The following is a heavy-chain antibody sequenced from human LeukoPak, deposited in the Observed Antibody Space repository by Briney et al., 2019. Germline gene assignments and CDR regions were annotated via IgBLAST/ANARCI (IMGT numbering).Heavy chain of an antibody. D-gene: IGHD6-13*01. CDR3: GRDGRGIAAAGFDY. V-gene: IGHV4-31*03. CDR2: IYYSGST. CDR1: GGSISSGGYY. Sequence: SQTLSLTCTVSGGSISSGGYYWSWIRQHPGKGLEWIGYIYYSGSTYYNPSLKSRVTISVDTSKNQFSLKLSSVTAADTAVYYCGRDGRGIAAAGFDYWGQGTLVTVSS. J-gene: IGHJ4*02.